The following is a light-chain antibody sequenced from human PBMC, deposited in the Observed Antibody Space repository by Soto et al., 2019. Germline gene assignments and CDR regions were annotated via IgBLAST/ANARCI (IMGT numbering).Light chain of an antibody. Sequence: DIQMTQSPSTLSASVGDRVTITCRASQTIGSSLAWYQHKPGKAPKLLIFDASTLQTGVSSRFSGSGFGTDFTLTISNLQPDDFATYYCQQHNYYSPVTFGQGTKLEI. J-gene: IGKJ2*01. CDR2: DAS. CDR1: QTIGSS. CDR3: QQHNYYSPVT. V-gene: IGKV1-5*01.